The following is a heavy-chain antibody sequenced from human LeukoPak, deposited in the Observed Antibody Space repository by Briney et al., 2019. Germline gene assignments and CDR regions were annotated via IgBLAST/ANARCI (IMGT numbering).Heavy chain of an antibody. J-gene: IGHJ6*03. V-gene: IGHV1-18*01. CDR2: ISAYNGNT. D-gene: IGHD6-19*01. CDR3: ARENIDSSGWSSYYYYYYMDV. Sequence: ASVKVSCKASGYTFTSYGISWVRQAPGRGLEWTGWISAYNGNTNYAQKLQGRVTMTTDTSTSTAYMELRSLRSDDTAVYYCARENIDSSGWSSYYYYYYMDVWGKGTTVTISS. CDR1: GYTFTSYG.